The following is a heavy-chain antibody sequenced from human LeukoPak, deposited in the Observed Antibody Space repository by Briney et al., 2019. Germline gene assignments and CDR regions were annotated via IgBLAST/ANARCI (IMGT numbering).Heavy chain of an antibody. CDR1: GFTFSSYS. J-gene: IGHJ4*02. Sequence: GGSLRLSCAASGFTFSSYSMNWVRQAPGKGLEWVSYISSSSSTIYYADSVKGRFTISRDNAKNSLYLQMNSLRAEDTAVYYCARDGVPGYSSSWYYFDYWGQGTLVTVSS. V-gene: IGHV3-48*01. D-gene: IGHD6-13*01. CDR3: ARDGVPGYSSSWYYFDY. CDR2: ISSSSSTI.